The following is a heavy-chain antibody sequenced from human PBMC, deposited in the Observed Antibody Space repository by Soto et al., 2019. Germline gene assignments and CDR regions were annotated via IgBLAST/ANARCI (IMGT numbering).Heavy chain of an antibody. CDR3: ARGRGWRDY. Sequence: ASVKVSCKASGYPFATYDISWVRQAAGQGLEWMGWINLNSGHTDYAQRFQGRVTMTRNTSISTAYMELTSLSSEDTAVYYCARGRGWRDYWGQGTLVTVSS. D-gene: IGHD6-19*01. V-gene: IGHV1-8*01. CDR1: GYPFATYD. J-gene: IGHJ4*02. CDR2: INLNSGHT.